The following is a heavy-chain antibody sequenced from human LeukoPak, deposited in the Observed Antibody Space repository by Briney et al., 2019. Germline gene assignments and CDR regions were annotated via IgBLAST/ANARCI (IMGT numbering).Heavy chain of an antibody. Sequence: GRSLRLSCAASGFTFDDYAMHWVRQAPGKGLEWVSAISSSGGSTYYADSVKGRFTISRDNSKNTLYLQMNSLRAEDTAVYYCAKSGFTMIVVAVFDYWGQGTLVTVSS. V-gene: IGHV3-23*01. D-gene: IGHD3-22*01. CDR2: ISSSGGST. CDR1: GFTFDDYA. CDR3: AKSGFTMIVVAVFDY. J-gene: IGHJ4*02.